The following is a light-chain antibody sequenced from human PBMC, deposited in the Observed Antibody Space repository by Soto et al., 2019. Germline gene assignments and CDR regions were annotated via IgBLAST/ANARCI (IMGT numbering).Light chain of an antibody. Sequence: QAVVTQPASVSGSPGQSITISCTGTSSDVGGYNYVSWYQQHPGKAPKLMIYAVTDRPSGVSSRCSGSKSGNTAYLTISGLQAEDEADYYCSSYTSSSTLVGTGTKLTVL. CDR2: AVT. CDR1: SSDVGGYNY. J-gene: IGLJ1*01. CDR3: SSYTSSSTL. V-gene: IGLV2-14*01.